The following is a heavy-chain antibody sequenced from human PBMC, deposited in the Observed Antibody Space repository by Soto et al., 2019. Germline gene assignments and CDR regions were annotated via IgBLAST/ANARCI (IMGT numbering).Heavy chain of an antibody. Sequence: SETLSLTCTVSGGSISSYYWSWIRQPPGKGLEWIGYIYYSGSTNYNPSLKSRVTISVDTSKNQFSLKLSSVTAADTAVYYCARPMRFGEFDAFDIWGQGTTVTVSS. V-gene: IGHV4-59*01. CDR3: ARPMRFGEFDAFDI. J-gene: IGHJ3*02. CDR1: GGSISSYY. CDR2: IYYSGST. D-gene: IGHD3-10*01.